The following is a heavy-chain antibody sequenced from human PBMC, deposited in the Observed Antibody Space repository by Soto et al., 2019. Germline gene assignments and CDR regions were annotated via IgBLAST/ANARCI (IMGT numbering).Heavy chain of an antibody. D-gene: IGHD2-21*02. V-gene: IGHV1-18*01. CDR3: ARLAYCGGDCYFIDY. CDR1: GYTFTSYG. Sequence: QVQLVQSGAEVKKPGASVKVSCKASGYTFTSYGISWVRQAPGQGLEWVGWISAYNGNTNYAQKLQGRVTMTTDTSTSTAYMELRSLRSDDTAVYYCARLAYCGGDCYFIDYWGQGTLVTVSS. J-gene: IGHJ4*02. CDR2: ISAYNGNT.